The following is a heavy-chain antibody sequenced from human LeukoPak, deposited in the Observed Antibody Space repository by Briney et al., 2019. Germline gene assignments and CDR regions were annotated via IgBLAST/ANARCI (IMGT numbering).Heavy chain of an antibody. V-gene: IGHV3-48*04. D-gene: IGHD3-22*01. CDR3: ARDPYYYDSSGFYDPTDY. Sequence: PGGSLRLPCAASGFTFSSYAMSWVRQAPGKGLEWVSYISSSGSTIYYADSVKGRFTISRDNAKNSLYLQMNSLRAEDTAVYYCARDPYYYDSSGFYDPTDYWGQGTLVTVSS. CDR2: ISSSGSTI. J-gene: IGHJ4*02. CDR1: GFTFSSYA.